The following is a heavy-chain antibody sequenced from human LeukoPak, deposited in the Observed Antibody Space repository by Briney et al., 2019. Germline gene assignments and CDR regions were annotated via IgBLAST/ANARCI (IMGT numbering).Heavy chain of an antibody. CDR1: GGSISTSSYF. CDR2: VYYGST. CDR3: ARVALGATTIDY. V-gene: IGHV4-39*07. J-gene: IGHJ4*02. Sequence: ASETLSLTCTVSGGSISTSSYFWGWIRQPPGKGLEWIASVYYGSTYYNPSLKSRVTISEDRPKNQFSLRLSSVTAADTAVYYCARVALGATTIDYWGQGTLVTVSS. D-gene: IGHD5-12*01.